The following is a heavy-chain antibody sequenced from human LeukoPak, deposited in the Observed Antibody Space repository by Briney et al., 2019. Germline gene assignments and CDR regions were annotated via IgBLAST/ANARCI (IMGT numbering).Heavy chain of an antibody. CDR1: GFTFNDYA. J-gene: IGHJ6*02. CDR3: ARDPDYDSSGYTYYYGMDV. D-gene: IGHD3-22*01. V-gene: IGHV3-23*01. Sequence: GGSLRLSCAVGGFTFNDYAMSWVRQAPGEGLEWVSAVSGGGSSTYYADSVKGRFTISRDNSKNTLYLQMNSLRAEDTAVYYCARDPDYDSSGYTYYYGMDVWGQGTTVTVSS. CDR2: VSGGGSST.